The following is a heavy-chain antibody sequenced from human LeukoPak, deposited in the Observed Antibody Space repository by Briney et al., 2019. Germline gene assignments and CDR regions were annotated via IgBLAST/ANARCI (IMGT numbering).Heavy chain of an antibody. CDR1: GGTFSSYA. CDR3: ARSGCSSTSCYPDY. CDR2: IIPILGIA. J-gene: IGHJ4*02. V-gene: IGHV1-69*04. D-gene: IGHD2-2*01. Sequence: GASVKVSCKASGGTFSSYAIIWVRQAPGQGLEWMGRIIPILGIANYAQKFQGRVTITADKSTSTAYMELSSLRSEDTAVYYCARSGCSSTSCYPDYWGQGTLVTVSS.